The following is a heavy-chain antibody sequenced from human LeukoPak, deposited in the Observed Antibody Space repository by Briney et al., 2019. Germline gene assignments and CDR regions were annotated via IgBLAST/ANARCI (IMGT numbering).Heavy chain of an antibody. V-gene: IGHV3-23*01. CDR1: GFTFSSYA. Sequence: PGGSLRLSCAASGFTFSSYAMSWVRQAPGKGLEWVSAISGSGGSTYYADSVKGRFTISRDNSKNTLYLQMNSLRADDTAVFYCARDVAAAGIDYWGQGTLVTVSS. D-gene: IGHD6-13*01. CDR3: ARDVAAAGIDY. CDR2: ISGSGGST. J-gene: IGHJ4*02.